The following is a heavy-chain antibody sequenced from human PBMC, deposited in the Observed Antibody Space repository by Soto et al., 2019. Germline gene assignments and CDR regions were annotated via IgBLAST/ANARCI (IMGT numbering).Heavy chain of an antibody. CDR1: GYTFTSYG. J-gene: IGHJ6*02. CDR2: ISAYNGNT. V-gene: IGHV1-18*01. CDR3: ARDQDDSSGYYYLYYYYYGMDV. D-gene: IGHD3-22*01. Sequence: GASVKVSCKASGYTFTSYGISWVRQAPGQGLEWMGWISAYNGNTNYAQKLQGRVTMTTDTSTSTAYMELRSLRSDDTAVYYCARDQDDSSGYYYLYYYYYGMDVWGQGTT.